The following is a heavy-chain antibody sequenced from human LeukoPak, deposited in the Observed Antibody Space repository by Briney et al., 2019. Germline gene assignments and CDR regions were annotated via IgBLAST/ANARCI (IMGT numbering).Heavy chain of an antibody. CDR2: IKQDGSEK. CDR1: GFTFSSYW. V-gene: IGHV3-7*01. CDR3: AREGDGYNCILDY. Sequence: GGSLRLSCAASGFTFSSYWMSWVRQAPGKGLEWVANIKQDGSEKYYVDSVKGRFTISRDNAKSSLYLQMNSLRAEDTAVYYCAREGDGYNCILDYWGQGTLVTVSS. J-gene: IGHJ4*02. D-gene: IGHD5-24*01.